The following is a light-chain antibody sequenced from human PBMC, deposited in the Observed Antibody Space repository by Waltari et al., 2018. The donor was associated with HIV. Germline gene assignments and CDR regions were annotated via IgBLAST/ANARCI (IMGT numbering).Light chain of an antibody. CDR3: QSSDTSGTY. CDR2: KDT. V-gene: IGLV3-25*03. Sequence: FELTQPPSMSVSPGQTARITCSGDALPQLFAYWFQQKSGQAPVLLIFKDTERQTGIPARFSGSSSGTVATWTISGVRAEDEADYYCQSSDTSGTYFGGGTKLTVL. J-gene: IGLJ2*01. CDR1: ALPQLF.